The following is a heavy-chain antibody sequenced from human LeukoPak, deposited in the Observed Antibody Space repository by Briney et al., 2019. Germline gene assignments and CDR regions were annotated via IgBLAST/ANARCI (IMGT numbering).Heavy chain of an antibody. Sequence: GSSVKVSCKASGGTFSSYAISWVRRAPGQGLEWMGGIIPIFGTANYAQKFQGRVTITTDESTSTAYMELSSLRSEDTAVYYCARGLYYYDSSGYYPLDDWGQGTLVTVSS. CDR3: ARGLYYYDSSGYYPLDD. CDR2: IIPIFGTA. CDR1: GGTFSSYA. J-gene: IGHJ4*02. D-gene: IGHD3-22*01. V-gene: IGHV1-69*05.